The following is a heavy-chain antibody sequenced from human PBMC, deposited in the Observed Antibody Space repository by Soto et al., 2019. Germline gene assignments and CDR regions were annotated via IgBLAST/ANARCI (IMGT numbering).Heavy chain of an antibody. Sequence: PSETLSLTCTVSGGSISSYYWSWIRQPPGKGLEWIGYIYYSGSTNYNPALKSRVTTSVDTSKNQFPLKLTSVTAADTAVYYCARDRVGVSSNWFDSWGRGTLVTVSS. CDR1: GGSISSYY. J-gene: IGHJ5*01. D-gene: IGHD1-26*01. V-gene: IGHV4-59*01. CDR3: ARDRVGVSSNWFDS. CDR2: IYYSGST.